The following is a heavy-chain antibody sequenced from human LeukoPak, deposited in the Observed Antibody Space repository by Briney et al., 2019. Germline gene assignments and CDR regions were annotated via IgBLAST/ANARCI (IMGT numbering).Heavy chain of an antibody. CDR1: GGSFSGYY. V-gene: IGHV4-34*01. Sequence: SETLSLTCAVYGGSFSGYYWSWIRRPPGKGLEWIGEINHSGSTNYNPSLKSRVTISVDTSKNQFSLKLSSVTAADTAVYYCARAYGPGRRLNSFDPWGQGTLVTVSS. D-gene: IGHD3-10*01. CDR2: INHSGST. CDR3: ARAYGPGRRLNSFDP. J-gene: IGHJ5*02.